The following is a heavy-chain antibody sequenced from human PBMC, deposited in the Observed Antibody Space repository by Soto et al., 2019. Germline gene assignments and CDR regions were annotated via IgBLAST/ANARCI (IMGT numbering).Heavy chain of an antibody. V-gene: IGHV1-2*02. D-gene: IGHD2-8*02. CDR2: NNPDSGAT. Sequence: HEHLVQSGAEVKRPGASLKVSCKASGYSFTGYYIHWVRQAPGQGLEWMGWNNPDSGATNYAQNCQGRVTLNSDTSISTASMDLTSLTSDDTSVYYCARGDYGTGGYPFPYFDYGGQGTLVIVSS. CDR1: GYSFTGYY. CDR3: ARGDYGTGGYPFPYFDY. J-gene: IGHJ4*02.